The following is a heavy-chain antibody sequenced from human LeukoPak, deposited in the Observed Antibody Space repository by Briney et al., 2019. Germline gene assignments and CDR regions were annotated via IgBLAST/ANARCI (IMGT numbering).Heavy chain of an antibody. D-gene: IGHD2-15*01. CDR1: GYTFTSSD. J-gene: IGHJ5*02. V-gene: IGHV1-8*03. CDR2: MNPNSGNT. CDR3: ARAAATRGWFAP. Sequence: GASVKVSCKASGYTFTSSDINWVRQATGQGLEWMGWMNPNSGNTGYAQKFQGRVTITRNTSIGTAYMELSSLRSEDTAVYYCARAAATRGWFAPSGQGTLVTVSS.